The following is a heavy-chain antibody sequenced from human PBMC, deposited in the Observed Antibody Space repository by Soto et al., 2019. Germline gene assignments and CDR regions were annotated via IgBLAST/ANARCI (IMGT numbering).Heavy chain of an antibody. CDR3: AIRPYGDYIDC. CDR2: ISSSSSTI. J-gene: IGHJ4*02. V-gene: IGHV3-48*01. D-gene: IGHD4-17*01. CDR1: GFTFSSYS. Sequence: EVQLVESGGGLVQPGGSLRLSCAASGFTFSSYSMNWVRQAPGMGLEWVSYISSSSSTIYYADSVKGRFTISRDNAKNSLYLQMNSLRAEDTAVYYCAIRPYGDYIDCWGQGTLVTVSS.